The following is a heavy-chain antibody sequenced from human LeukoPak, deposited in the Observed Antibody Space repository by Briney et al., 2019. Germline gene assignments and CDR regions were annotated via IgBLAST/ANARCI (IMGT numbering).Heavy chain of an antibody. D-gene: IGHD1/OR15-1a*01. V-gene: IGHV4-34*01. CDR2: VNHSGST. CDR3: ARARGTGPIDF. J-gene: IGHJ4*02. Sequence: SETLSLTCAVYGGSFSGHYWSWIRQPPGKGLEWIGEVNHSGSTNYNLSLKSRVTISADTFKNQFSLKVTSVTAADTAIYYCARARGTGPIDFWGQGTRVTVSS. CDR1: GGSFSGHY.